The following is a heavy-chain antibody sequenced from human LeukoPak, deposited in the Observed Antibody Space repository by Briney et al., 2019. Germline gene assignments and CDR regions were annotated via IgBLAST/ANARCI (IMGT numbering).Heavy chain of an antibody. Sequence: GGSLRLSCAASGFTVSSNYMSWARQAPGKGLEWVSVIYSGGSTYYADSVKGRFTISRHNSKNTLYLQMNSLRAEDTAVYYCAKVFSMSYYDEEYYFDYWGQGTLVTVSS. CDR3: AKVFSMSYYDEEYYFDY. CDR2: IYSGGST. D-gene: IGHD3-22*01. CDR1: GFTVSSNY. V-gene: IGHV3-53*01. J-gene: IGHJ4*02.